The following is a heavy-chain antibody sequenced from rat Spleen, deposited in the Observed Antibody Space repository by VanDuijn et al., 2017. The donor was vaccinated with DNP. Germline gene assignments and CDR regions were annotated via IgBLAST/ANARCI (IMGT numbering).Heavy chain of an antibody. Sequence: QVQLKEPGPGLVQPSQTLSLTCTVSGLSLTSNGVGWVRQPLGKGLVWMGTIWAGGSTNYNSAVQSRLSISRDTSKSQVFLKMNSLQPEDTGTYYCTRLRGSFFDSWGQGVMVTVSS. CDR2: IWAGGST. CDR1: GLSLTSNG. V-gene: IGHV2-72*01. J-gene: IGHJ2*01. D-gene: IGHD1-4*01. CDR3: TRLRGSFFDS.